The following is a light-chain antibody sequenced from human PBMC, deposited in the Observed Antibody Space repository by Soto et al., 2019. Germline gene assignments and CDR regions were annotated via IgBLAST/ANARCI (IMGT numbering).Light chain of an antibody. CDR2: GAS. V-gene: IGKV3-15*01. CDR1: QSISSN. J-gene: IGKJ1*01. Sequence: EIVMTPSPATLSVSPVERATLSCRASQSISSNLAWYQQKPGQAPRLLIYGASTRATGIPARFSGSGSGTDFTLTISRLEPEDFAVYYCEQYGSSPRKFGQGTKVDIK. CDR3: EQYGSSPRK.